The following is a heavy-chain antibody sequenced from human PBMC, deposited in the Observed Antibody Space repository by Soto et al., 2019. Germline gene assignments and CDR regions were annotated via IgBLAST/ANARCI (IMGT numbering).Heavy chain of an antibody. V-gene: IGHV1-58*01. CDR1: GVTFTSSA. D-gene: IGHD3-9*01. Sequence: VASVKVSCKASGVTFTSSAVQCVRQARGQRLEWIGWIVVGSGNTNYAQKFQERVTITRDMSTSTAYMELSSLRSEDTAVYYCAAVTTGYLYYYYGMDVWGQGTTVTVSS. CDR2: IVVGSGNT. J-gene: IGHJ6*02. CDR3: AAVTTGYLYYYYGMDV.